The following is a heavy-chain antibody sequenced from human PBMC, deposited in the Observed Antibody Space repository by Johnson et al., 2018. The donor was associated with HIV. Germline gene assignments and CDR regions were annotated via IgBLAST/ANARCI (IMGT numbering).Heavy chain of an antibody. V-gene: IGHV3-20*04. CDR3: AKDLRVFDWFNAYDAFDI. CDR1: GFTFDDYG. CDR2: INWNGGST. J-gene: IGHJ3*02. Sequence: VQLVEFGGGVVRPGGSLRLSCAASGFTFDDYGMSWVRQAPGKGLEWVSGINWNGGSTGYADSVKGRFTISRDSSKNTLYLQMNSLRVEDTAVYYCAKDLRVFDWFNAYDAFDIWGQGTMVTVSS. D-gene: IGHD3-9*01.